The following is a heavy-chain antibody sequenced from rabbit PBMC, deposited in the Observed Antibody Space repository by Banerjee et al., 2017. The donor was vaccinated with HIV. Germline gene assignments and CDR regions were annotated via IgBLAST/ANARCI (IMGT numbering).Heavy chain of an antibody. Sequence: QSLEESGGDLVKPGASLTLTCTASGFSFSNKYVMCWVRQAPGKGLEWIACINTSSGNIVYATWAKGRFTISKTSWTTVTLQMTSLTAADTATYFCARDRAKSAGYGGYGCGYFDLWGPGTLVTVS. J-gene: IGHJ4*01. CDR2: INTSSGNI. CDR3: ARDRAKSAGYGGYGCGYFDL. CDR1: GFSFSNKYV. D-gene: IGHD6-1*01. V-gene: IGHV1S40*01.